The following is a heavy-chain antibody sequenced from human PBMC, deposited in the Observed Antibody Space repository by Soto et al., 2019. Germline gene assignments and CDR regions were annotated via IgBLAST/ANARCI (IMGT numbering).Heavy chain of an antibody. CDR2: ISAYNGNT. Sequence: ASVKVSCKASGYTFTGYGISWVRQAPGQGLEWMGWISAYNGNTNYAQKLQGRVTMTTDTSTSTAYMELRSLRSDDTAVYYCARYQIVVVTAILSPWGEGTMVTVYS. CDR3: ARYQIVVVTAILSP. D-gene: IGHD2-21*02. J-gene: IGHJ5*02. CDR1: GYTFTGYG. V-gene: IGHV1-18*04.